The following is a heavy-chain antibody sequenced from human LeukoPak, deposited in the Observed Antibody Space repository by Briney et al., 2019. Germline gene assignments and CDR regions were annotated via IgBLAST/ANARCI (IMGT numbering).Heavy chain of an antibody. D-gene: IGHD3-10*01. CDR2: IHYRGTT. CDR3: ARGLVRGAFDP. J-gene: IGHJ5*02. V-gene: IGHV4-59*12. CDR1: GASINSYY. Sequence: SETLSLTCSVSGASINSYYWNWIRQSPGKGLEWLGNIHYRGTTNYNPSLKSRVTLSLDSSKSQFALKVTSVTAADTAVYYCARGLVRGAFDPWGQGTLVTVSS.